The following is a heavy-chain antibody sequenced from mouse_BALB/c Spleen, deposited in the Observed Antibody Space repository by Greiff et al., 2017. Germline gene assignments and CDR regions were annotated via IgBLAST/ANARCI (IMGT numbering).Heavy chain of an antibody. Sequence: VQLQQSGPELVKPGASVKISCKASGYTFTDYYINWVKQRPEQGLEWIGWIDPENGNTIYDPKFQGKASITADTSSNTAYLQLSSLTSEDTAVYYCARSRYYGSSFPFDYWGQGTTLTVSS. CDR1: GYTFTDYY. CDR2: IDPENGNT. J-gene: IGHJ2*01. D-gene: IGHD1-1*01. CDR3: ARSRYYGSSFPFDY. V-gene: IGHV14-1*02.